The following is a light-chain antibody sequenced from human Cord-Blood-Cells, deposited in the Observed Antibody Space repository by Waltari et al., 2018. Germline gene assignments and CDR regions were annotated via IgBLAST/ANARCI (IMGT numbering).Light chain of an antibody. CDR3: MIWHSSAWV. CDR1: SGINVGTYR. V-gene: IGLV5-45*02. CDR2: YKSDSDK. Sequence: QAVLTQPSSLSASPGASASLTCTLRSGINVGTYRIYWYQQKPGSPPQYLLRYKSDSDKQQGSGGPSRFSVSKDASANAGILLISGLQSEDEADYYCMIWHSSAWVFGGGTKLTVL. J-gene: IGLJ3*02.